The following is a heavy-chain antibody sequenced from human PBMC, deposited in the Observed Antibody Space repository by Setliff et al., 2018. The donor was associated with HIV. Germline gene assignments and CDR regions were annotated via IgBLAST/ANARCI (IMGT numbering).Heavy chain of an antibody. CDR3: ARVPGRDYYDTSGDFDY. CDR2: ISYGGIT. J-gene: IGHJ4*02. Sequence: KSSETLSLTCTVSGGSISSSHDFWNWIRQPPGKGLEWIGAISYGGITYYNPSLTSRVTISVDTSKNQFSLKVTPVTAADTAVYYCARVPGRDYYDTSGDFDYWGLGTLVTVSS. D-gene: IGHD3-22*01. CDR1: GGSISSSHDF. V-gene: IGHV4-39*07.